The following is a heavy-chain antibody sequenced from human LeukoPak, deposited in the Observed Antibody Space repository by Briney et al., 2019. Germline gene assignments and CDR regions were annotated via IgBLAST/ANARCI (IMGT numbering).Heavy chain of an antibody. CDR2: ISYDGSNK. J-gene: IGHJ4*02. Sequence: GRSLRLSCAASGCTFSNYAIHWVRQAPGKGLEWVAVISYDGSNKYYADSVKGRFTISRDNSKNTLYLQMNSLRAEDTAVYYCARDFSSAMVTLPFDYWGQGTLVTVSS. CDR1: GCTFSNYA. V-gene: IGHV3-30-3*01. CDR3: ARDFSSAMVTLPFDY. D-gene: IGHD5-18*01.